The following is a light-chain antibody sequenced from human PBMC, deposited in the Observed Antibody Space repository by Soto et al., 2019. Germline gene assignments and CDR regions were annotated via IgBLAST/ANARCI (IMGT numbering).Light chain of an antibody. CDR3: CSHTSTSTYV. Sequence: QSALTQPASVSGSPGQSITISCAGTNNDIGYYDYVSWYQQHPGKAPKLIIFEVSNRPSGVSNRFSGSKSGNTASLTISGLQAEDEAEYYCCSHTSTSTYVFGSGTKVTVL. J-gene: IGLJ1*01. V-gene: IGLV2-14*01. CDR2: EVS. CDR1: NNDIGYYDY.